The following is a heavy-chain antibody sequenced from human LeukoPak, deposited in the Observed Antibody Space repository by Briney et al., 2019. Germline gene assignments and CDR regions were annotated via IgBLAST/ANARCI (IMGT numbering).Heavy chain of an antibody. CDR3: ARSGYFDWSPLGWYFDY. Sequence: SVKVSCKASGGTFSSYAISWVRQAPGQGLEWMGGIIPIFGTANYAQKFQGRVTITTDESTSTAYMELSSLRSEDTAVYYCARSGYFDWSPLGWYFDYWGQGTLVTVSS. CDR2: IIPIFGTA. CDR1: GGTFSSYA. J-gene: IGHJ4*02. V-gene: IGHV1-69*05. D-gene: IGHD3-9*01.